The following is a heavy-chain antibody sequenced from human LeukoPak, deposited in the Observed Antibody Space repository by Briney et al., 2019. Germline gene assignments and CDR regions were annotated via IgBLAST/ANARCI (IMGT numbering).Heavy chain of an antibody. V-gene: IGHV3-23*01. J-gene: IGHJ4*02. CDR1: GFTFSSYA. CDR2: IAGSGGST. Sequence: GGSLRLSCAASGFTFSSYAMSWVRRAPGKGLEWVSNIAGSGGSTNYADSVKGRFTISRDNSKNTVYLQMNSLRAEDTAVYYCAKRGITATKEFDCWGQGTLVTVSS. CDR3: AKRGITATKEFDC. D-gene: IGHD1-7*01.